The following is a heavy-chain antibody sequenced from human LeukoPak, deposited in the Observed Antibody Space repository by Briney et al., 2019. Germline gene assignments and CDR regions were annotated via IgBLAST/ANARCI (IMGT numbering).Heavy chain of an antibody. CDR2: IIPIFGTA. CDR1: GGTFSSYA. CDR3: ARQGIAAAGTEAVSWFDP. V-gene: IGHV1-69*13. D-gene: IGHD6-13*01. J-gene: IGHJ5*02. Sequence: GASVKVSCKASGGTFSSYAISWVRQAPGQGLEWMGGIIPIFGTANYAQKFQGRVTITADESTSTAYMELSSLRSEGTAVYYCARQGIAAAGTEAVSWFDPWGQGTLVTVSS.